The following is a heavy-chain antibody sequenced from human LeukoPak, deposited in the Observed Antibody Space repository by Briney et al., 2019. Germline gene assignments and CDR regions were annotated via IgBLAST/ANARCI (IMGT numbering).Heavy chain of an antibody. V-gene: IGHV4-59*01. CDR2: IYYSGST. CDR3: AKSTSIVLDYAFDI. J-gene: IGHJ3*02. D-gene: IGHD2-8*01. Sequence: SETLSLTCTVSGGSISSYYWSWIRQPPGKGLEWIGYIYYSGSTNYNPSLKSRVTMSVDTSKNQFSLKLSSVTAADTAVYYCAKSTSIVLDYAFDIWGQGTMVTVSS. CDR1: GGSISSYY.